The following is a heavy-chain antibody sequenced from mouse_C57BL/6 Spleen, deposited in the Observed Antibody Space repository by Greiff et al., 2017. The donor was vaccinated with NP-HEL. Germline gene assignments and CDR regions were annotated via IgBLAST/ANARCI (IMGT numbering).Heavy chain of an antibody. D-gene: IGHD1-1*01. Sequence: EVQLQQSGPELVKPGASVKISCKASGYTFTDYYMNWVKQSHGKSLEWIGDINPNNGGTSYNQKFKGKATLTVDKSSSTAYMELSSLTSEDSAVYYCGRDYDGSSYEWVAYWGQGALVTVAA. CDR3: GRDYDGSSYEWVAY. CDR1: GYTFTDYY. V-gene: IGHV1-26*01. CDR2: INPNNGGT. J-gene: IGHJ3*01.